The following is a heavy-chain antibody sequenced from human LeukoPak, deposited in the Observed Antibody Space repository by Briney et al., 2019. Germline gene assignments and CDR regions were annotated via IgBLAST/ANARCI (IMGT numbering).Heavy chain of an antibody. J-gene: IGHJ5*02. CDR1: GGSISSYY. V-gene: IGHV4-59*12. CDR3: ARDLQYYDSSGYYLNWIDP. D-gene: IGHD3-22*01. Sequence: SETLSLTCTVSGGSISSYYWSWIRQPPGKGLEWIGYIYYSGSTNYNPSLKSRVTISVDTSKNQFSLKLSSVTAADTAVYYCARDLQYYDSSGYYLNWIDPWGQGTLVTVSS. CDR2: IYYSGST.